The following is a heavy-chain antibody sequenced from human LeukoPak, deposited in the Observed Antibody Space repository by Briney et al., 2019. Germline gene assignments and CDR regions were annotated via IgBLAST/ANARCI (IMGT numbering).Heavy chain of an antibody. CDR1: GFTFSDYY. CDR2: ISSSGSTI. V-gene: IGHV3-11*01. Sequence: PGGSLRLSCAASGFTFSDYYMSWLRQAPGKGLEWVSYISSSGSTIYYADSVKGRFTIFRDNAKNSLYLQMNSLRAEDTAVYYCARSFCSGGSCLREDAFDIWGQGTMVTVSS. J-gene: IGHJ3*02. D-gene: IGHD2-15*01. CDR3: ARSFCSGGSCLREDAFDI.